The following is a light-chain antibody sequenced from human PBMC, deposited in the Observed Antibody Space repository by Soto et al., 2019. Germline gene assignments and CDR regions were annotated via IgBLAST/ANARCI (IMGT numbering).Light chain of an antibody. CDR3: QAWDSSTAAV. Sequence: SYELTQPPSVSVSPGQTASITCSGEKLGDKYACWYQQKPGQSPVLVIYQDSKRPSGIPERFSGSNSGNTAALTISGTQAMDEADYYCQAWDSSTAAVFGGGTKLTVL. V-gene: IGLV3-1*01. CDR2: QDS. J-gene: IGLJ2*01. CDR1: KLGDKY.